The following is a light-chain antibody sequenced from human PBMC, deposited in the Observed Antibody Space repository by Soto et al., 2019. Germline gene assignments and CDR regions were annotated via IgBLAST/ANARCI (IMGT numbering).Light chain of an antibody. V-gene: IGKV1-33*01. J-gene: IGKJ4*01. CDR1: QDISNY. CDR2: DAS. CDR3: QQNSDLPPT. Sequence: DIQMTQSPSSLSAFIGDRVTITCRASQDISNYLNWYQQKPGKAPHLLIYDASNLGTGVPSRFSGSGSGTHFSFTISSLQPEDFATYFCQQNSDLPPTFGGGTKIALK.